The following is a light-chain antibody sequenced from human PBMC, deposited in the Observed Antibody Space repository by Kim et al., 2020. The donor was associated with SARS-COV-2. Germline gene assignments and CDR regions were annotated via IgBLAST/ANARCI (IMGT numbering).Light chain of an antibody. CDR1: QSVGSRY. Sequence: EIVLTQSPGTLSLSPGDRATLSCRASQSVGSRYLAWYQQKPGQAPRLLIFGPSTRATGIPDRFGGSGSGTDHTLTISRLEPEDFAVYYCQQYASSPITFGQGTRLEIK. J-gene: IGKJ5*01. V-gene: IGKV3-20*01. CDR3: QQYASSPIT. CDR2: GPS.